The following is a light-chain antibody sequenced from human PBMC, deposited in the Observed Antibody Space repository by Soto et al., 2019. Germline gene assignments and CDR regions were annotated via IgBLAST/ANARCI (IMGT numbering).Light chain of an antibody. V-gene: IGKV4-1*01. Sequence: DIVMTQSPDSLAVSLGERATINCKSNQSVLYTSNDKNFLTWYQQKPGQPPKLLIYWASTRESRVPHRCSGSRSDTDFTLTIGSLQAEGVAFYYYHEYYSAPWKFSQGTKVYSK. J-gene: IGKJ1*01. CDR2: WAS. CDR3: HEYYSAPWK. CDR1: QSVLYTSNDKNF.